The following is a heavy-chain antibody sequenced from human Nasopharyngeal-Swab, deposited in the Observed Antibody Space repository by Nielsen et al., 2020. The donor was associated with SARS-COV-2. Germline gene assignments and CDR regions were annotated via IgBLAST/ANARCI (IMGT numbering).Heavy chain of an antibody. Sequence: SETLSLTCAVYGGSFSGYYWSWIRQPPGKGLEWIGEINHSGSTNYNPSLKSRVTISVDTSKNQFSLRLSSVTAADTAVYYCARGGIAARPDYFDYWGQGTLVTVSS. CDR2: INHSGST. D-gene: IGHD6-6*01. J-gene: IGHJ4*02. CDR3: ARGGIAARPDYFDY. CDR1: GGSFSGYY. V-gene: IGHV4-34*01.